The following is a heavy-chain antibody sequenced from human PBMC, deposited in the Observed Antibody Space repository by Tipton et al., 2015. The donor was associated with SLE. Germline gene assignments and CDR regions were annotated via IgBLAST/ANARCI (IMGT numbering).Heavy chain of an antibody. D-gene: IGHD5-12*01. J-gene: IGHJ5*02. Sequence: TLSLTCAVYGGSISSRNWWSWIRQPPGKELEWIGEIDHSGSTNYNPSLESRVTISIDKSRNQFSLKLNSVTAADTAVYYCANDYGGSRGYDNCFDPWGQGILVTVSS. V-gene: IGHV4-4*02. CDR2: IDHSGST. CDR1: GGSISSRNW. CDR3: ANDYGGSRGYDNCFDP.